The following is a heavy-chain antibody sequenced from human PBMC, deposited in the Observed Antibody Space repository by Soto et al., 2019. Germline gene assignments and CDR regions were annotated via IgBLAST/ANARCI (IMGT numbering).Heavy chain of an antibody. D-gene: IGHD3-16*01. CDR1: GGSFRGYY. Sequence: ETLSVTCAVYGGSFRGYYWTWIRQPPGKGREWIGEMDRSGSTNYNQSIKSRVTISVDTSKNPLSLKLASVTAADTAVYYCARVAYTYNYTGLEYWGRRTLVNV. CDR2: MDRSGST. J-gene: IGHJ4*02. V-gene: IGHV4-34*01. CDR3: ARVAYTYNYTGLEY.